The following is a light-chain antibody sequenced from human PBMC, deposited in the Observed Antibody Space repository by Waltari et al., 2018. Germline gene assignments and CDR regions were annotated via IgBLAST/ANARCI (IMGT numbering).Light chain of an antibody. CDR2: DAS. V-gene: IGKV3-11*01. J-gene: IGKJ4*01. CDR3: QQHRNWPLT. Sequence: EIVLTQSPDILSFSPGERATLSCRASQSVGTYLAWYQQRPGQSPRLLIYDASYRATGIPARFSGSGSETDFTLTISSLQPEDFAVYYCQQHRNWPLTFGGGTRVQI. CDR1: QSVGTY.